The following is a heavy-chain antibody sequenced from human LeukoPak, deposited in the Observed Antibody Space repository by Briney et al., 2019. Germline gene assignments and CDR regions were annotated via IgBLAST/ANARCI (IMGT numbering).Heavy chain of an antibody. Sequence: SVKISCKASGGTFSSYAISWVRHAPGQGLEWMGGIIPIFVTANYAQKFQGRVTITADESTSTAYMELSSRRSEDTPLCYCARGGDDYEGEEGAFDIWGQGTMVTVSS. CDR3: ARGGDDYEGEEGAFDI. J-gene: IGHJ3*02. CDR2: IIPIFVTA. D-gene: IGHD5-24*01. V-gene: IGHV1-69*13. CDR1: GGTFSSYA.